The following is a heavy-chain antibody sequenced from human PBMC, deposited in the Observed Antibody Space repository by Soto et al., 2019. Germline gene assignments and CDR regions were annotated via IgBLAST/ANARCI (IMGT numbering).Heavy chain of an antibody. CDR1: GYTFTSYG. Sequence: ASVKVSCKASGYTFTSYGISWVRQAPGQGLEWMGWISAYNGNTNYAQKLQGRVTMTTDTSTSTAYMELRSLRSDDTAVYYCARDYDFWSGPADYYYYGMDVWGQGTTVTVSS. D-gene: IGHD3-3*01. CDR2: ISAYNGNT. J-gene: IGHJ6*02. CDR3: ARDYDFWSGPADYYYYGMDV. V-gene: IGHV1-18*04.